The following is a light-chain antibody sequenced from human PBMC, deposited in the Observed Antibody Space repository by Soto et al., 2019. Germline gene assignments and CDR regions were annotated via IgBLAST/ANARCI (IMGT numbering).Light chain of an antibody. CDR3: SSYTSTNTLV. CDR1: SSDVGDYNY. Sequence: QSALTQPASVSGSPGQSITISCTGTSSDVGDYNYVSWYQQHPGKAPKLIIYGVSNRPSRISTRFSGSKSGNTASLTISGLQAEDESDYYCSSYTSTNTLVFGGGTKVTVL. V-gene: IGLV2-14*01. J-gene: IGLJ2*01. CDR2: GVS.